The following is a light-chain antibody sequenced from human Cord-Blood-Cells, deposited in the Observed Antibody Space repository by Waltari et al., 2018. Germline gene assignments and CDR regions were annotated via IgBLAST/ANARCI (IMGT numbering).Light chain of an antibody. CDR3: SSYTSSSTYVV. Sequence: QSALTQPASVSGSPGQSITISCTGTSSDVGGYNYVSWYQQHPGKAPKLRIYDVSKRPSGVPNRFSGSKSGNTASLTISGLQAEDEADYYCSSYTSSSTYVVFGGGTKLTVL. J-gene: IGLJ2*01. V-gene: IGLV2-14*01. CDR2: DVS. CDR1: SSDVGGYNY.